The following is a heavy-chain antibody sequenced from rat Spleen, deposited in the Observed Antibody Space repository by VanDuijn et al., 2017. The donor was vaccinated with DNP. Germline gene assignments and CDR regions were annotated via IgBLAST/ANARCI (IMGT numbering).Heavy chain of an antibody. J-gene: IGHJ2*01. CDR1: GYSITSSYR. Sequence: EVQLQESGPGLVKPSQSLSLTCSVTGYSITSSYRWTWIRKFPRNELEWMGYINNAGSTNYNPSLKSRFSITRDTSKNQFFLQVNSVRNEDKATYYCAIQLEVFDYWGQGVMVIVSS. D-gene: IGHD4-2*01. V-gene: IGHV3-3*01. CDR3: AIQLEVFDY. CDR2: INNAGST.